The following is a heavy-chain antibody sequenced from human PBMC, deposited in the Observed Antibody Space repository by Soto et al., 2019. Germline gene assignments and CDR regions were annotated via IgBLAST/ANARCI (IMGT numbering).Heavy chain of an antibody. J-gene: IGHJ3*02. Sequence: EVQLVETGGGLIQPGGSLRLSCAASGFTVSSNYMSWVRQAPGKGLEWVSVIYSGGSTYYADSVKGRFTISRDNSKNTLYLQMNSLRAEDTAVYYCARVLPFYCGGDCDTLGAFDIWGQGTMVTVSS. CDR1: GFTVSSNY. V-gene: IGHV3-53*02. CDR3: ARVLPFYCGGDCDTLGAFDI. D-gene: IGHD2-21*02. CDR2: IYSGGST.